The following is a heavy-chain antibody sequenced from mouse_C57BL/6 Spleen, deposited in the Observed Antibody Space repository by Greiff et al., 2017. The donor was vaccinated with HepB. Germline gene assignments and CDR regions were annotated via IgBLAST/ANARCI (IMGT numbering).Heavy chain of an antibody. CDR1: GYTFTSYW. CDR3: ARAPNWDGFAY. Sequence: QVQLQQSGAELVKPGASVKLSCKASGYTFTSYWMHWVKQRPGQGLEWIGMIHPNSGSTNYNEKFKSKATLTVDKSSSTAYMQLSSLTSEDSAVYYCARAPNWDGFAYWGQGTLVTVSA. D-gene: IGHD4-1*01. J-gene: IGHJ3*01. V-gene: IGHV1-64*01. CDR2: IHPNSGST.